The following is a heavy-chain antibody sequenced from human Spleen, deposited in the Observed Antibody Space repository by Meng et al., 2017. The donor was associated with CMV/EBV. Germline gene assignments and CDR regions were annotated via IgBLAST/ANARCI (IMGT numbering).Heavy chain of an antibody. D-gene: IGHD1-26*01. Sequence: SVKSCKASGVTFNSYTISWVRQAPGQGLEWMGRVIPILTKSDYSQKFKGRVTISADRPTTTAYMEFSSLRSEDTAIYYCARSSWELDSFDIWGQGTMVTVSS. CDR2: VIPILTKS. CDR3: ARSSWELDSFDI. J-gene: IGHJ3*02. CDR1: GVTFNSYT. V-gene: IGHV1-69*02.